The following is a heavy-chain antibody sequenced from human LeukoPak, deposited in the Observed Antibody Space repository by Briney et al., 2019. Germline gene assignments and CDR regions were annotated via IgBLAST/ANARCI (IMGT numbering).Heavy chain of an antibody. D-gene: IGHD3-9*01. Sequence: PSETLSLTCTVSGGSISSGGYYWSWIRQHPGKGLEWVGYIYYSGSTYYNPSLKSRVTISVDTSKNQFSLKLSSVTAADTAVYYCARALPLRYPGSGYYMDVWGKGTTVTVSS. J-gene: IGHJ6*03. CDR1: GGSISSGGYY. CDR3: ARALPLRYPGSGYYMDV. CDR2: IYYSGST. V-gene: IGHV4-31*03.